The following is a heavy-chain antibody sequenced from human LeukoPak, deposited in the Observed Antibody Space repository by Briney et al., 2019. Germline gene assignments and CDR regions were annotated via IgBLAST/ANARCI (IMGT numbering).Heavy chain of an antibody. Sequence: PSETLSLTCTVSGDSISSSSSYWGWIRQPPGKGLEWIGSIYYSGSTYYNPSLKSRVTISVDTSKGQFSLKLNSVTAADTAVYYCARHTVWVGYDWGQGTLVTASS. CDR2: IYYSGST. J-gene: IGHJ4*02. CDR1: GDSISSSSSY. CDR3: ARHTVWVGYD. V-gene: IGHV4-39*01. D-gene: IGHD5-12*01.